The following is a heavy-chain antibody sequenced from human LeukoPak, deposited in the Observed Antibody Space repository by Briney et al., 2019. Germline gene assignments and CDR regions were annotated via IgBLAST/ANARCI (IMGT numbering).Heavy chain of an antibody. CDR3: TKGFSEWWSAHDY. D-gene: IGHD2-15*01. V-gene: IGHV3-21*01. CDR2: ISSSGGYT. CDR1: GFTFSRYS. Sequence: PGGSLRLSCAASGFTFSRYSMYWVRQAPGKGLEWVSSISSSGGYTKYSNSTKRRFTISRDNAKNSLDLQMNSLRADDTAVYYCTKGFSEWWSAHDYWGQGTLVTVSS. J-gene: IGHJ4*02.